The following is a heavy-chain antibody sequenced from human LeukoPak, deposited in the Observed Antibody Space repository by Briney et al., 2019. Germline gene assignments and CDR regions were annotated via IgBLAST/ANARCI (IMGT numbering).Heavy chain of an antibody. Sequence: SETLSLTCAVYGGSFSGYYWSWIRQPPGKGLEWIGEINHSGSTNYNPSLKSRVTISVDTSKNQFSLKLSSVTAADTAVYYCARVSDTQEFDYWGQGTLVTVSS. D-gene: IGHD5-18*01. V-gene: IGHV4-34*01. CDR3: ARVSDTQEFDY. CDR1: GGSFSGYY. J-gene: IGHJ4*02. CDR2: INHSGST.